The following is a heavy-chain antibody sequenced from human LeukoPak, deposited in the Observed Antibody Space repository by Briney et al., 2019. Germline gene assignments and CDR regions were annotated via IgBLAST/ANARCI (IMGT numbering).Heavy chain of an antibody. CDR1: GFTFSSYG. D-gene: IGHD3-10*01. J-gene: IGHJ4*02. V-gene: IGHV3-23*01. CDR3: AKDHIGWFGESHFDY. Sequence: PGGSLRLSCAASGFTFSSYGMSWVRQAPGKGLEWVSAISGSGGSTYYADSVKGRFTISRDNSKNTLYLQMNSLRVEDTAVYYCAKDHIGWFGESHFDYWGQGTLVTVSS. CDR2: ISGSGGST.